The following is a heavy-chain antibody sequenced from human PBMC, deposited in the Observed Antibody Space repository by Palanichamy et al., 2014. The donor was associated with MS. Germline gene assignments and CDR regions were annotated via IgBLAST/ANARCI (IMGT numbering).Heavy chain of an antibody. J-gene: IGHJ5*02. V-gene: IGHV4-34*01. Sequence: QVQLQQWGAGLLKPSETPSLTCAVHGGSFSGYYWSWIRQPPGKGLEWIGEINHSGSTNYNPSLKSRVTISVDTSKNQFSLKLSSVTAADTAVYYCSATLNWFDPWGQGTLVTVSS. CDR3: SATLNWFDP. CDR1: GGSFSGYY. CDR2: INHSGST.